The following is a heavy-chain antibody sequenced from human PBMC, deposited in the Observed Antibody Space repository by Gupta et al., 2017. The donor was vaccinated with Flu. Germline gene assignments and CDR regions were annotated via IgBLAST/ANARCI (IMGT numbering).Heavy chain of an antibody. CDR3: ASTILGATGDYYYYYYMDV. D-gene: IGHD1-26*01. CDR1: GGPISDYY. Sequence: QVQLQESGPGLVKPSETLSLTCTVSGGPISDYYWSWIRQPPGTGLEWIGHIYYTGNTKYNPSLKSRVTMSVDMSKNQVSLKLTSLTAAEKAVYYCASTILGATGDYYYYYYMDVWGKGTTVTVSS. CDR2: IYYTGNT. V-gene: IGHV4-59*01. J-gene: IGHJ6*03.